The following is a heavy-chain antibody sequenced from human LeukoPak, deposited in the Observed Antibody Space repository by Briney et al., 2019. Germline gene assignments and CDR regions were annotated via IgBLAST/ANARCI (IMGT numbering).Heavy chain of an antibody. CDR3: ARSAFYHDNSDYYSAEYFQH. J-gene: IGHJ1*01. CDR1: GFTFSTYS. D-gene: IGHD3-22*01. CDR2: ISSSSSTI. V-gene: IGHV3-48*01. Sequence: PGGSLRLSCAASGFTFSTYSMNWVRQAPGKGLEWISYISSSSSTIYYADSVKGRFTISRDNAKNSVYLQMNSLRAEDTAVYYCARSAFYHDNSDYYSAEYFQHWGQGALVTVSS.